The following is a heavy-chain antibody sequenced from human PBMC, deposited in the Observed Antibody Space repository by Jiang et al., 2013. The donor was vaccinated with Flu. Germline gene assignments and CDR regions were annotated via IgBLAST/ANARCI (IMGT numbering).Heavy chain of an antibody. CDR1: GGTFSSYA. J-gene: IGHJ4*02. Sequence: VQLVESGAEVKKPGSSVKVSCKASGGTFSSYAINWVRQAPGQGLEWMGGIIPMFGTANYAQKFQGRVTITADESTSTVYMELSSLRSEDTAVYYCARVRVAAPHAFDYWGQGTLVTVSS. D-gene: IGHD2-15*01. CDR3: ARVRVAAPHAFDY. V-gene: IGHV1-69*01. CDR2: IIPMFGTA.